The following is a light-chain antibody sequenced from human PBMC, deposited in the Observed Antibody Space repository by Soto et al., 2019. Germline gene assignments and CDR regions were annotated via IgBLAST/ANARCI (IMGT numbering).Light chain of an antibody. J-gene: IGKJ4*01. CDR1: QSLLYSSNNRNY. Sequence: DIVMTQSPDSLAVSLGERVTINCKSSQSLLYSSNNRNYLAWFQQKPGQPAKLLIYWASTREFGVPDRFSGSGSGTDFTLTISSLQAEDVAVYYCQQYYNTPLTFGGGTKVDIK. CDR2: WAS. CDR3: QQYYNTPLT. V-gene: IGKV4-1*01.